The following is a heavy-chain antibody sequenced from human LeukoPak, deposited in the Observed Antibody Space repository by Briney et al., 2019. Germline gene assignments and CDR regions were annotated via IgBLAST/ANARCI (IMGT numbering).Heavy chain of an antibody. CDR2: INPTGGTT. CDR3: SRDLGGSYNDY. CDR1: GYTFSTYY. V-gene: IGHV1-46*01. D-gene: IGHD1-26*01. J-gene: IGHJ4*02. Sequence: GASVKVSCKASGYTFSTYYMHWVRQAPGQGLEWVGVINPTGGTTTYAQKFQGRATMTWDTSSSTVYMELSSLRIEDTAVYYCSRDLGGSYNDYWGQGTRVTVSS.